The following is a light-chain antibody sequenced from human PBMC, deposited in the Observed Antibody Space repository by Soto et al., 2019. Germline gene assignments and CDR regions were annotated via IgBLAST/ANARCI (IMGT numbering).Light chain of an antibody. CDR1: SSDVGAYSY. Sequence: TKPACGYGSLGALITISCTGTSSDVGAYSYVSWFQQHPGKAPTLIISEVSNRPSGVSNRFSGSKSGHAASLTISGLQAEDEADYFCFSFTTDWTHVFGPGPKLTVL. CDR3: FSFTTDWTHV. CDR2: EVS. V-gene: IGLV2-14*01. J-gene: IGLJ1*01.